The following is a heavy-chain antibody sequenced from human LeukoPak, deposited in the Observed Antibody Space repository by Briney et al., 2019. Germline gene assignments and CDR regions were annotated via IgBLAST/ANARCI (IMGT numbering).Heavy chain of an antibody. D-gene: IGHD1-26*01. CDR3: ARDRGSYYSETFDY. Sequence: SSETLSLTCTVSGGSISSYYWSWIRQPPGKGLEWIGYIYYSGSTNYNPSLKSRVTISVDTSKNQFSLKLSSVTAADTAVYYCARDRGSYYSETFDYWGQGTLVTVSS. CDR2: IYYSGST. V-gene: IGHV4-59*12. J-gene: IGHJ4*02. CDR1: GGSISSYY.